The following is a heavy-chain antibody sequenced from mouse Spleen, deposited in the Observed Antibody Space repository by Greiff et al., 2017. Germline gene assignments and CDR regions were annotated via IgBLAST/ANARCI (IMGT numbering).Heavy chain of an antibody. J-gene: IGHJ3*01. CDR3: ARVGWDRVFAY. CDR2: IYPGSGNT. D-gene: IGHD3-3*01. V-gene: IGHV1-76*01. CDR1: GYTFTDYY. Sequence: QVQLKQSGAELVRPGASVKLSCKASGYTFTDYYINWVKQRPGQGLEWIARIYPGSGNTYYNEKFKGKATLTAEKSSSTAYMQLSSLTSEDSAVYFCARVGWDRVFAYWGQGTLVTVSA.